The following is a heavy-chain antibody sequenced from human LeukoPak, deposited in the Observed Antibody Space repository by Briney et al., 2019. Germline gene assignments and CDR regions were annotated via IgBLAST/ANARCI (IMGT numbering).Heavy chain of an antibody. J-gene: IGHJ4*02. V-gene: IGHV3-23*01. CDR2: ISGSGGST. CDR1: GFTFSSYA. D-gene: IGHD4-17*01. Sequence: GGSLRLSCAASGFTFSSYAMSWVRQAPGKGLEWVSAISGSGGSTYYADSVKGRFTISRDNSKNTLYLQMNSLRAEDTAVYYCAKYLVWSVYGDYSWHYWGQGTLVLVSS. CDR3: AKYLVWSVYGDYSWHY.